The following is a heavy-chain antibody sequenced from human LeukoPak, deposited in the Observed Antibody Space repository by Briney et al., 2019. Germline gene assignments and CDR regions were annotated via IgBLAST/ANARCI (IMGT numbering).Heavy chain of an antibody. CDR2: ISSSSSYI. CDR1: GFTFSSYS. CDR3: ARDSSSAYYYYMDV. V-gene: IGHV3-21*01. D-gene: IGHD6-6*01. Sequence: GGSLRLSCAASGFTFSSYSMNWVRQAPGKGLGWVSSISSSSSYIYYADSVKGRFTISRDNAKNSLYLQMNSLRAEDTAVYYCARDSSSAYYYYMDVWGKGTTVTVSS. J-gene: IGHJ6*03.